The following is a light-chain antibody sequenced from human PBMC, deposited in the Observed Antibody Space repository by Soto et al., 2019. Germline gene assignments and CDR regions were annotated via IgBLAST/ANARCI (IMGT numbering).Light chain of an antibody. J-gene: IGKJ3*01. CDR1: QCVSGN. CDR2: AAS. V-gene: IGKV3-15*01. CDR3: QQYNNWPPIT. Sequence: EIVRTQSPATLSVSPGERATLSCRASQCVSGNLAWYQQKPGQAPRLLIYAASTRATGIPARFSGSGSGTEFTLTISSLQSEDFAVYYCQQYNNWPPITFGPGTKVDIK.